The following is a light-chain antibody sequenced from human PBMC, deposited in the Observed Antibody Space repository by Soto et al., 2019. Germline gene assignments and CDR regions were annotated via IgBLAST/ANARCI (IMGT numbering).Light chain of an antibody. V-gene: IGKV3-15*01. CDR1: ESVSSN. CDR3: QQYNSWPPIT. J-gene: IGKJ5*01. Sequence: VMSQSPSTLSVSPGERATLSCRASESVSSNLAWYQQRPGQAPRLVIYGASTRATGIPDRFSGGGSGTEFTLTISSLQSEDFAVYYCQQYNSWPPITFGQGTRLE. CDR2: GAS.